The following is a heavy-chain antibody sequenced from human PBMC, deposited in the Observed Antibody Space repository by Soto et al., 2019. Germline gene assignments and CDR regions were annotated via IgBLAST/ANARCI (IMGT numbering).Heavy chain of an antibody. V-gene: IGHV1-69*13. CDR2: ISPVLGIK. J-gene: IGHJ1*01. Sequence: PSVKVSCKASGGTFSGYALSWVRQAPGQGLEWMGGISPVLGIKNYAQKFQDRITIAADESTGTASLDLRDRKSEETAIYYCAKDPRSITGTTTSEDFQNWGPGSMFTVSS. CDR1: GGTFSGYA. CDR3: AKDPRSITGTTTSEDFQN. D-gene: IGHD1-20*01.